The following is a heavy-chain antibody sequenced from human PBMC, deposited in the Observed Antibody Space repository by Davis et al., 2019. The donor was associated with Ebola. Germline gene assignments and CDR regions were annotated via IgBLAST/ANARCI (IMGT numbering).Heavy chain of an antibody. CDR2: VYYSGTT. D-gene: IGHD4-17*01. V-gene: IGHV4-59*01. CDR3: AKGVGDYGWFDP. CDR1: GGSISNYY. J-gene: IGHJ5*02. Sequence: GSLRLSCTISGGSISNYYWSWIRHPPGKGLEWIVYVYYSGTTSYNPSLKSRVTISIGTSNDQFSLRLTSVTEADTAVYYCAKGVGDYGWFDPWGQGTLVTVSA.